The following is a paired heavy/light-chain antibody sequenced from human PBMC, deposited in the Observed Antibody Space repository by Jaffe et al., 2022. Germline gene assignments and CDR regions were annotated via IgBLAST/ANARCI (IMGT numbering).Heavy chain of an antibody. V-gene: IGHV1-46*01. J-gene: IGHJ5*02. D-gene: IGHD6-13*01. CDR3: AREGGAAAAPNNWFDP. CDR2: INPSGGST. CDR1: GYTFTSYY. Sequence: QVQLVQSGAEVKKPGASVKVSCKASGYTFTSYYMHWVRQAPGQGLEWMGIINPSGGSTSYAQKFQGRVTMTRDTSTSTVYMELSSLRSEDTAVYYCAREGGAAAAPNNWFDPWGQGTLVTVSS.
Light chain of an antibody. CDR3: HQSSSLPQT. CDR2: YAS. Sequence: EIVLTQSPDFQSVTPKEKVTITCRASQSIGSSLHWYQQKPDQSPKLLIKYASQSISGVPSRFSGSGSGTDFTLTINSLEAEDAATYYCHQSSSLPQTFGQGTKVEIK. J-gene: IGKJ1*01. V-gene: IGKV6-21*02. CDR1: QSIGSS.